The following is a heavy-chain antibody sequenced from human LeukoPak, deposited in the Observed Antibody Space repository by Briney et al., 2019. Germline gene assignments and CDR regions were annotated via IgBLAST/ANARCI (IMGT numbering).Heavy chain of an antibody. CDR2: IKSKTDGGTT. CDR3: ASGAMATINRLVY. D-gene: IGHD5-24*01. Sequence: GRSLRLSCAASGFTFSNAWMSWVRQAPGKGLEWVGRIKSKTDGGTTDYAAPVKGRFTISRDDSKNTLYLQMNSLKTEDTAVYYCASGAMATINRLVYWGQGTLVTVSS. CDR1: GFTFSNAW. J-gene: IGHJ4*02. V-gene: IGHV3-15*01.